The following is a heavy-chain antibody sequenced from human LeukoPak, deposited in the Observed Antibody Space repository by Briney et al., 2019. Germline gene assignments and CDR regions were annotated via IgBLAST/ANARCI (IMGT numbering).Heavy chain of an antibody. V-gene: IGHV1-18*01. CDR2: ISAYNGNT. CDR3: ARDSGQQLVLDYYYYGMDV. D-gene: IGHD6-13*01. CDR1: GYTFTSYG. J-gene: IGHJ6*02. Sequence: ASVRVSCKASGYTFTSYGISWVRQAPGQGLEWMGWISAYNGNTNYAQKLQGRVTMTTDTSTSTAYMELRSLRSDDTAVYYCARDSGQQLVLDYYYYGMDVWGQGTTVTVSS.